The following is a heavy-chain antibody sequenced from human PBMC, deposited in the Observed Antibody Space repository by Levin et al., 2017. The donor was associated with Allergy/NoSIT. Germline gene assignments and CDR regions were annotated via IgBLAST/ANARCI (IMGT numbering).Heavy chain of an antibody. V-gene: IGHV4-59*01. CDR3: ARAPEGGAVAGFFDY. CDR2: IYYSGST. Sequence: PSETLSLTCTVSGGSISSYYWSWIRQPPGKGLEWIGYIYYSGSTNYNPSLKSRVTISVDTSKNQFSLKLSSVTAADTAVYYCARAPEGGAVAGFFDYWGQGTLVTVSS. D-gene: IGHD6-19*01. J-gene: IGHJ4*02. CDR1: GGSISSYY.